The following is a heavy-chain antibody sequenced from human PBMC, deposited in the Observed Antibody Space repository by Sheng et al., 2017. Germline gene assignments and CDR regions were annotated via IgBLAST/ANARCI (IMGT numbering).Heavy chain of an antibody. D-gene: IGHD3-10*01. CDR2: ISWNTGSI. Sequence: EVQLVESGGGLVQPGRSLRLSCAASGFIFDNYAMYWVRQAPGKGLEWVSGISWNTGSIGYADSVKGRFTISRDNAKNSLYLQMNSLRAEDTALYYCGKGRTSGRDDIDIWGQGTMVTVSS. V-gene: IGHV3-9*01. J-gene: IGHJ3*02. CDR3: GKGRTSGRDDIDI. CDR1: GFIFDNYA.